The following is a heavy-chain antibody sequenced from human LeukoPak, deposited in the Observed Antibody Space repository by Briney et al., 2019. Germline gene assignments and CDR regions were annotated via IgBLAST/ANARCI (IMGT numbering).Heavy chain of an antibody. J-gene: IGHJ3*02. CDR1: KFNFRRYS. D-gene: IGHD2-21*01. CDR3: ARGADCAGDSCANDALDI. Sequence: GGSLRLSCAASKFNFRRYSMNWVRQAPGKGLGWVSYISSRSHHIFYADSVRGRFTISRDNANNSLFLQMNSLRVEDTALYYCARGADCAGDSCANDALDIWGQGTMVTVSS. CDR2: ISSRSHHI. V-gene: IGHV3-21*01.